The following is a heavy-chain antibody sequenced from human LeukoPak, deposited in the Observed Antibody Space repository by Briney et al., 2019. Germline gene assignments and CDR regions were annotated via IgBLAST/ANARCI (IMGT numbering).Heavy chain of an antibody. CDR1: GFTFSSYG. V-gene: IGHV3-23*01. CDR2: ISGSGGST. J-gene: IGHJ4*02. CDR3: AKDRAWLQFWS. D-gene: IGHD5-18*01. Sequence: GGSLRLSCAASGFTFSSYGMSWVRQAPGKGLEWVSAISGSGGSTYYADSVKGRFTISRDNSKNTVYLQVNSLRAEDTAVFYCAKDRAWLQFWSWGQGTLVTVSS.